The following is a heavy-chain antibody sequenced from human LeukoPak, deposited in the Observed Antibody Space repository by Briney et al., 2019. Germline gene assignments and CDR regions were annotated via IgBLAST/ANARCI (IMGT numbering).Heavy chain of an antibody. V-gene: IGHV3-21*01. CDR3: ARWSSLDYFFDY. CDR1: GFTFSTYS. J-gene: IGHJ4*02. Sequence: GGSLRLSCGASGFTFSTYSMNWVRQAPGRGLEWVSSISSSGNYIFYADSVKGRFTISRDNAKNSLYLQINSLRAEDTAVFYCARWSSLDYFFDYWGQGTLVTASS. CDR2: ISSSGNYI. D-gene: IGHD3/OR15-3a*01.